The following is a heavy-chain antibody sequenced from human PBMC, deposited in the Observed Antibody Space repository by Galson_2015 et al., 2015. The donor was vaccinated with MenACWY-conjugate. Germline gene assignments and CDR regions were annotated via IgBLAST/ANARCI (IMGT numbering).Heavy chain of an antibody. CDR2: IYDDGRT. CDR1: ELTVSSNY. Sequence: LRLSCAASELTVSSNYITWVRQAPGKGLEWVSAIYDDGRTNYADSVKGRFTISRDNSKNKVYLQMDSLRAEDTAVYYCARYCSSNSCSHGGGGMDVWGQGTTVTVSS. CDR3: ARYCSSNSCSHGGGGMDV. D-gene: IGHD2-2*01. V-gene: IGHV3-53*01. J-gene: IGHJ6*02.